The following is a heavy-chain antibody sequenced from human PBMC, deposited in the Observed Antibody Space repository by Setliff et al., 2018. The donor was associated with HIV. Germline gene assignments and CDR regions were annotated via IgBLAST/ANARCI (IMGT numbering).Heavy chain of an antibody. CDR2: ITDSGSTT. CDR1: GFTFSNFA. D-gene: IGHD6-19*01. CDR3: ARDWSSGWYGDAFDI. V-gene: IGHV3-23*01. J-gene: IGHJ3*02. Sequence: PGGSLRLSCAASGFTFSNFAMSWVRLTPGKGLEWVSGITDSGSTTYYDDSVKGRFTISRDNSKNTLYLQINSLRAEDTAIYYCARDWSSGWYGDAFDIWGQGTMVTVS.